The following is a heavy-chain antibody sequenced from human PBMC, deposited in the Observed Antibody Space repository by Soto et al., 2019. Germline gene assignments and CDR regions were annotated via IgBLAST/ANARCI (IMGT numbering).Heavy chain of an antibody. Sequence: QVQLVESGGGVVQPGRSLRLSCAASGFTFSSYAMHWVRQAPGKGLEWVAVISYDGRNKYYAASVKGRFTISRDNSKNTLYLQMNSLSAEDTAVYYCARAHEVTIFGVVIGRGSGVMDVWCQGTTVTVSS. CDR2: ISYDGRNK. CDR1: GFTFSSYA. CDR3: ARAHEVTIFGVVIGRGSGVMDV. J-gene: IGHJ6*02. D-gene: IGHD3-3*01. V-gene: IGHV3-30-3*01.